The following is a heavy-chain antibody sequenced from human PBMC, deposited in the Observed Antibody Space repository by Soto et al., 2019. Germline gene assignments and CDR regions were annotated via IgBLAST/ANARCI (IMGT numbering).Heavy chain of an antibody. Sequence: TGWSLRLSCAASGFTFSNAWMNWVRQAPGKGPEWVGRIKSNVDGGKADYAAPVAGRFIISRDDLKGTLYLQMNSLKSEDTAIYYCRTSYPYDAASSWGQGTLVTVS. V-gene: IGHV3-15*01. J-gene: IGHJ4*02. CDR2: IKSNVDGGKA. CDR3: RTSYPYDAASS. D-gene: IGHD3-10*01. CDR1: GFTFSNAW.